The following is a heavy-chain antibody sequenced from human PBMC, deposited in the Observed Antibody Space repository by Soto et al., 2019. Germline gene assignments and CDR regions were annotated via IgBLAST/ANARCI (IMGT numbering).Heavy chain of an antibody. D-gene: IGHD1-26*01. CDR3: AHKGEGSRGFKY. Sequence: QITLKESGPTLVKPTQTLTLTCTFSGFSLSTSGVGVGWIRQPPGKALEWLALIYWDDDKRYSPSLKSRLTITKDTARNQVVLTMTNMDPVDTATYYCAHKGEGSRGFKYWGQGTLVIVSS. V-gene: IGHV2-5*02. J-gene: IGHJ4*02. CDR1: GFSLSTSGVG. CDR2: IYWDDDK.